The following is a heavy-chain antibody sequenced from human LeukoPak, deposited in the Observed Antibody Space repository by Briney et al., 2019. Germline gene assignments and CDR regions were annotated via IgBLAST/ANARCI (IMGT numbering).Heavy chain of an antibody. Sequence: PGGSLRLSCAASGFTFSSYAMSWVRQAPGKGLEWVSAISGSGGSTYYADSVKGRFTISRDNAKNTLYLQMTSLRAEDTAVYYCARGPRIAAAGTPPDYWGQGTLVTVSS. J-gene: IGHJ4*02. CDR1: GFTFSSYA. D-gene: IGHD6-13*01. CDR3: ARGPRIAAAGTPPDY. V-gene: IGHV3-23*01. CDR2: ISGSGGST.